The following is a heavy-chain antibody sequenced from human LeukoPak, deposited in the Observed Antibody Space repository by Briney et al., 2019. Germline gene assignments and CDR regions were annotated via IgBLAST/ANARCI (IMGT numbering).Heavy chain of an antibody. Sequence: GGSLRLSCAASGFTFDDYGMSWVRQAPGKGLEWVSGINWNGGSTGYADSVKGRFTISRDNAKNSLYLQMNSLRAEDTALYHCARAGYFDWRKGGGHDYWGQGTLVTVSS. CDR2: INWNGGST. V-gene: IGHV3-20*01. CDR1: GFTFDDYG. CDR3: ARAGYFDWRKGGGHDY. J-gene: IGHJ4*02. D-gene: IGHD3-9*01.